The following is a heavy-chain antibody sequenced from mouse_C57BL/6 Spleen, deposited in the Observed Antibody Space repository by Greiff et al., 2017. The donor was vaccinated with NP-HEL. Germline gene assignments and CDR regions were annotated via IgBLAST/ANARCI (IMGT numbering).Heavy chain of an antibody. V-gene: IGHV1-82*01. CDR1: GYAFSSSW. CDR2: IYPGDGDT. CDR3: ARDYDYGFDY. Sequence: VQLQQSGPELVKPGASVKISCKASGYAFSSSWMNWVKQRPGKGLEWIGRIYPGDGDTNYNGKFKGKATLTADKSSSTAYMQLSSLTSEDSAVYFCARDYDYGFDYWGQGTTLTVSS. J-gene: IGHJ2*01. D-gene: IGHD2-4*01.